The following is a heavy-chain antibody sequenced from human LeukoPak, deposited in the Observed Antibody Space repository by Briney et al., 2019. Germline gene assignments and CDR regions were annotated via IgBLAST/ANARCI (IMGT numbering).Heavy chain of an antibody. CDR1: GFTFSSYS. CDR3: ARDRIVGVTGRYFDY. J-gene: IGHJ4*02. CDR2: ISSSSSNI. Sequence: GGSLRLSCAASGFTFSSYSMNWVRQAPGKGLEWVSYISSSSSNIYYADSVKGRFTISRDNAKNSLYLQMNSLRAEDTAVYYCARDRIVGVTGRYFDYWGQGNLVTVSS. D-gene: IGHD1-26*01. V-gene: IGHV3-48*04.